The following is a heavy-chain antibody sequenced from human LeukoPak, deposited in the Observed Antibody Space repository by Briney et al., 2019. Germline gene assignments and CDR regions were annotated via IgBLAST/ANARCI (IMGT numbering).Heavy chain of an antibody. D-gene: IGHD2-2*01. CDR1: GGSIGSGSYY. CDR3: AREYPDFLVVPAARANYYYYMDV. Sequence: SQTLSLTCAVSGGSIGSGSYYWSWIRQPAGKGLEWIGRIYTSGSTNYNPSLKSRVTISVDTSKNQFSLKLSSVTAADTAVYYCAREYPDFLVVPAARANYYYYMDVWGKGTTVTVSS. J-gene: IGHJ6*03. CDR2: IYTSGST. V-gene: IGHV4-61*02.